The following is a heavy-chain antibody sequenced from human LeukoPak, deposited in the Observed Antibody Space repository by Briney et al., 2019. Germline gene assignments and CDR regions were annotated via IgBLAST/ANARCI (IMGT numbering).Heavy chain of an antibody. CDR1: GFTFTNAW. D-gene: IGHD3-3*01. V-gene: IGHV3-23*01. J-gene: IGHJ6*03. CDR3: AKDLDFWSGYYPPGGYMDV. Sequence: PGGSLRLSCAASGFTFTNAWMSWVRQAPGKGLEWVSAISGSGGSTYYADSVKGRFTISRDNSKNTLYLQMNSLRAEDTAVYYCAKDLDFWSGYYPPGGYMDVWGKGTTVTVSS. CDR2: ISGSGGST.